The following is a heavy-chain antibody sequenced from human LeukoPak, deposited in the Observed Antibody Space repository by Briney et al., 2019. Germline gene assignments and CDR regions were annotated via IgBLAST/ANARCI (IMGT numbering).Heavy chain of an antibody. J-gene: IGHJ4*01. Sequence: GGSLRLSCAASGFIVSDYNMNWVRQAPGKGLEWVSFIDISGTYITYADSVKGRFTISRDNAKNSLYLQMNSLRAEDTAVYYCARDLSATARAYDYWGQGTLVTVSP. CDR3: ARDLSATARAYDY. D-gene: IGHD1-26*01. CDR2: IDISGTYI. CDR1: GFIVSDYN. V-gene: IGHV3-21*01.